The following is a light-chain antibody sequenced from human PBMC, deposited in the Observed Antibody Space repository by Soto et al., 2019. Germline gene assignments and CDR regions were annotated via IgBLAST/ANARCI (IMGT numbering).Light chain of an antibody. J-gene: IGLJ1*01. CDR1: SSNIGAGYD. Sequence: QSVLTQPPSGSGAPGQRGTISCTGSSSNIGAGYDVHWYQRLPGTAPKLLIYGNSNRPSGVPDRFSGSKSGTSASLAITGLQAEDEADYYCQSYDSSLSGPYVFGTGTKVTVL. CDR3: QSYDSSLSGPYV. V-gene: IGLV1-40*01. CDR2: GNS.